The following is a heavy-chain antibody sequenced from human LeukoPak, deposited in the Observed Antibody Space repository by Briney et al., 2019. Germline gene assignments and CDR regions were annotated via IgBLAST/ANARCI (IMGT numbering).Heavy chain of an antibody. CDR1: GGSFRGYY. CDR2: IYTSGST. Sequence: SETLSLTCAVYGGSFRGYYWSWIRQPAGKGLEWIGRIYTSGSTNYNPSLKSRVTISVDTSKNQFSLKLSSVTAADTAVYYCARSLYSSGWYATFYFDYWGQGTLVTVSS. V-gene: IGHV4-59*10. CDR3: ARSLYSSGWYATFYFDY. D-gene: IGHD6-19*01. J-gene: IGHJ4*02.